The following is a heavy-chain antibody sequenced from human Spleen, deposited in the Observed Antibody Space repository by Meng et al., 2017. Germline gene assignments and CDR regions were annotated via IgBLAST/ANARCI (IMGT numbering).Heavy chain of an antibody. D-gene: IGHD1-14*01. CDR2: IGHSGFT. CDR1: GGSISNSGYY. CDR3: VRSSAWVRTGFDP. V-gene: IGHV4-39*01. J-gene: IGHJ5*02. Sequence: QPQLQESGPGLVKPSQALSRTCSVSGGSISNSGYYWGWIRQSPGKGLEWMGSIGHSGFTYYTPSVKSRVTVSIDTSKSQFSLKLTSVTAADTAVYFCVRSSAWVRTGFDPWGQGTLVTVSS.